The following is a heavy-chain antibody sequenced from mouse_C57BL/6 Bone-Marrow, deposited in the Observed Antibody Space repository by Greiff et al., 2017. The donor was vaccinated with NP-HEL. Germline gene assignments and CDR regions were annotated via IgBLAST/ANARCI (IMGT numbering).Heavy chain of an antibody. CDR1: GFNIKDDY. CDR2: IDPENGDT. J-gene: IGHJ1*03. V-gene: IGHV14-4*01. D-gene: IGHD1-1*01. Sequence: DVKLVESGAELVRPGASVKLSCTASGFNIKDDYMHWVKQRPEQGLEWIGWIDPENGDTEYASKFQGKATITADTSSNTAYLQLSSLTSEDTAVYYCTTGSSYWYFDVWGTGTTVTVSS. CDR3: TTGSSYWYFDV.